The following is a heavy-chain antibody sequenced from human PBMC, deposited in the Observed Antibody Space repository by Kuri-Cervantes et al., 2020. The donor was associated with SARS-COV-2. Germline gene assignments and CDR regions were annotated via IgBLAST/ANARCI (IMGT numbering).Heavy chain of an antibody. CDR1: GYTFTRYG. V-gene: IGHV1-18*01. J-gene: IGHJ4*02. CDR2: ISPDNDDT. D-gene: IGHD3-22*01. CDR3: ARSYYYDRPDY. Sequence: ASVKVSCKASGYTFTRYGITRVRQAPGQGLEWMGWISPDNDDTKYAQKFQGRVTMSTDTSSSTAYMDLRSLRFDDTAVYYCARSYYYDRPDYWGQGTLVTVSS.